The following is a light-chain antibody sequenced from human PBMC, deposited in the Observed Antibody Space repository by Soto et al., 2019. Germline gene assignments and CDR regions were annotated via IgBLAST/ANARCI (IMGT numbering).Light chain of an antibody. CDR1: SSDVGDYNY. CDR3: CSFAGSYTFLV. Sequence: QSALTQPRSVSGSPGQSVTISCTGTSSDVGDYNYVSWYQQYPGKAPKLVIYDVSKRPSGVPDRFSGSKSGNTASLTISGLKAEDEADYYCCSFAGSYTFLVFGGGTKLTVL. V-gene: IGLV2-11*01. J-gene: IGLJ3*02. CDR2: DVS.